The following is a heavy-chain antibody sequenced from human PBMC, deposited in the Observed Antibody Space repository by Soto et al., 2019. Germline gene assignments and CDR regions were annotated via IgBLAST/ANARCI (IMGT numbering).Heavy chain of an antibody. J-gene: IGHJ4*02. CDR3: ARESEDLTSNFDY. CDR1: GFTFTRYS. CDR2: ISSTTNYI. Sequence: GGSLRLSCAASGFTFTRYSMNWVRQAPGKGLEWVSSISSTTNYIYYGDSMKGRFTISRDNAKNSLYLEMNSLRAEDTAVYYCARESEDLTSNFDYWGQGTLATVSS. V-gene: IGHV3-21*06.